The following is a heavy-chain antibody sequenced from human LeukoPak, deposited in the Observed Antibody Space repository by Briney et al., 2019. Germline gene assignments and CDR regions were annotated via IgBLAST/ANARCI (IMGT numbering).Heavy chain of an antibody. J-gene: IGHJ4*02. CDR3: AKEPQLTVSALFDY. D-gene: IGHD1-1*01. CDR1: GFTFNNYA. V-gene: IGHV3-23*01. CDR2: ISGSGGST. Sequence: GESLGLSCAASGFTFNNYAMSWVRQAPGKGLEWVSAISGSGGSTFYGASVEGRFTISRDSSKNTLFLQVNSLRAEDTAVYYCAKEPQLTVSALFDYWGQGTLVTVSS.